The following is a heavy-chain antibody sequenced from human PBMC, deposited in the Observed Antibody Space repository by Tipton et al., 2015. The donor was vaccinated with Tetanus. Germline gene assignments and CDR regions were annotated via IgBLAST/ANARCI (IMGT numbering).Heavy chain of an antibody. V-gene: IGHV3-33*01. D-gene: IGHD2-15*01. CDR2: SWYDGTAN. J-gene: IGHJ4*02. CDR1: GLIFSSYG. Sequence: SLRLSCAASGLIFSSYGIHWVRQAPGKGLEWVAVSWYDGTANYSADSVKGRFTISRDNSKNTLYLQMNSLRAEDTAVYYCAREADCSGGSCFSGDFDNWGQGTQVTVSS. CDR3: AREADCSGGSCFSGDFDN.